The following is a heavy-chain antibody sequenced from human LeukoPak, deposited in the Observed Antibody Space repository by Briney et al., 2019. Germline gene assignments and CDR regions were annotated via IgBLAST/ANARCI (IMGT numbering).Heavy chain of an antibody. CDR2: IRSKAYGGTT. D-gene: IGHD3-22*01. J-gene: IGHJ3*02. Sequence: GGSLRLSCAASGFTFSSYTMNWVRQAPGKGLEWVGFIRSKAYGGTTEYAASVKGRFTISRDDSKSIAYLQMNSLKTEDTAVYYCTRVGSGYRDAFDIWGQGTMVTVSS. V-gene: IGHV3-49*04. CDR3: TRVGSGYRDAFDI. CDR1: GFTFSSYT.